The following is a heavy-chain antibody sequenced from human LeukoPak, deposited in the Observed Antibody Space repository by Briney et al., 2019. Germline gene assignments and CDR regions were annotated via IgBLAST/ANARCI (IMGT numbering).Heavy chain of an antibody. J-gene: IGHJ4*02. CDR2: ISSSDFST. CDR3: AKVYSSSWYLFDY. D-gene: IGHD6-13*01. V-gene: IGHV3-23*01. CDR1: GFTFSGYA. Sequence: PGGSLRLSCAASGFTFSGYAVTWVRQAPGKGLEWVSSISSSDFSTYYADSVKGRFTISRDNSKNTLYLQMNSLRAEDTALYYCAKVYSSSWYLFDYWGQGTLVTVPS.